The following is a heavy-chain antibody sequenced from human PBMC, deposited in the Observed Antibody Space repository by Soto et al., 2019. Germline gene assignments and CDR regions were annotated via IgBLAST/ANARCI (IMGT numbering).Heavy chain of an antibody. V-gene: IGHV3-21*01. CDR1: GFTFSSYS. CDR3: ARNYLEFGMGVSGPDY. CDR2: ISSSSSYI. J-gene: IGHJ4*01. D-gene: IGHD6-25*01. Sequence: EVQLVESGGGLVKPGGSLRLSCAASGFTFSSYSMNWVRQAPGKGLEWVSSISSSSSYIYYADSVKGRFTISRDNAKNYLYLKMNSLRAEDTAVYYWARNYLEFGMGVSGPDYGGQEPWSPSPQ.